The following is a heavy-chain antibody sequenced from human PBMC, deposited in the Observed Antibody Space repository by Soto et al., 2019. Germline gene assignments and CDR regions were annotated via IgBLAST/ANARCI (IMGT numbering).Heavy chain of an antibody. CDR2: IDPSDSYT. V-gene: IGHV5-10-1*01. J-gene: IGHJ6*02. D-gene: IGHD6-19*01. Sequence: SLKISCKGSGYSFTSYWISWVRQMPGKGLEWMGRIDPSDSYTNYSPSFQGHVTISADKSISTAYLQWSSLKASDTAMYYCARHSMPGIAVAGYYYYGMDVWGQGTTVTV. CDR1: GYSFTSYW. CDR3: ARHSMPGIAVAGYYYYGMDV.